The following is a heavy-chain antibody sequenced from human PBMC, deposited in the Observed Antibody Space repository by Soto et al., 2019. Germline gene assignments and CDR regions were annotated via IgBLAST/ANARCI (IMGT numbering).Heavy chain of an antibody. CDR3: ARKGFGPLHGLVDV. J-gene: IGHJ6*02. CDR2: VHHSWGS. D-gene: IGHD3-10*01. Sequence: QVQLQESGPGLVKPSETLSLSCTVSGGSISSYYWSWFRQSPGKRMEWIGYVHHSWGSSYNPSLQSRVAISLDTSKSQFSLKVPSVTATDTAVYYCARKGFGPLHGLVDVWGQGTTVTVSS. V-gene: IGHV4-59*08. CDR1: GGSISSYY.